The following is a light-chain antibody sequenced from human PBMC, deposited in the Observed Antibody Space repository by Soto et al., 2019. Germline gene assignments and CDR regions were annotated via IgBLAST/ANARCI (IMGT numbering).Light chain of an antibody. CDR2: EVV. Sequence: QSALTQPPSASGSPGQSVTISCTGTKNDIGVYDFVSWYQHHPGKAPRLIIYEVVQRPSGVPDRFSGSKSGTSASLAITGLQAEDEADYYCQSYDSSLRGVIFGGGTKLTVL. CDR3: QSYDSSLRGVI. J-gene: IGLJ2*01. V-gene: IGLV2-8*01. CDR1: KNDIGVYDF.